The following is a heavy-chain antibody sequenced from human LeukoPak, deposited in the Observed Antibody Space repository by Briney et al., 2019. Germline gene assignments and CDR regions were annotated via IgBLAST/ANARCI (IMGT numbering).Heavy chain of an antibody. CDR2: IYYSGST. D-gene: IGHD5-24*01. Sequence: SETLSLTCTVSGGSISSSSYYWGWIRQPPGKGLEWIGSIYYSGSTYYNPSLKSRVTISVDTSKNRFSLKLSSVTAADTAVYYCARDRGRWLRRGYFDYWGQGTLVTVSS. CDR3: ARDRGRWLRRGYFDY. CDR1: GGSISSSSYY. V-gene: IGHV4-39*07. J-gene: IGHJ4*02.